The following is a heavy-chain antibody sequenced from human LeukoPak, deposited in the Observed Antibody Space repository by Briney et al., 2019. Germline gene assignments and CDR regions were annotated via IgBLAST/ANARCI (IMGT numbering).Heavy chain of an antibody. CDR2: IYYSGST. CDR3: AMTSGSYFMDAFDI. CDR1: GGSISSYY. V-gene: IGHV4-59*08. Sequence: PSETLSLTCTVSGGSISSYYWSWIWQPPGKGLEWIGYIYYSGSTNYNPSLKSRVTISVDTSKNQFSLKLSSVTAADTAVYYCAMTSGSYFMDAFDIWGQGTMVTVSS. D-gene: IGHD1-26*01. J-gene: IGHJ3*02.